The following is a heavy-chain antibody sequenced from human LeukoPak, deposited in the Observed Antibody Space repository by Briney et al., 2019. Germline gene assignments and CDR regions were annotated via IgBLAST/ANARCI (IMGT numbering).Heavy chain of an antibody. V-gene: IGHV3-23*01. Sequence: GGPLRLSCAAAGFTFSSYAMSWVRQAPGKGLEWVSAISGSGGSTYYADSVKGRFTISRDNSKNTLYLQMNSLRAEDTAVYCCAKDLGYSSFFDYWGQGTLVTVSS. CDR2: ISGSGGST. CDR1: GFTFSSYA. CDR3: AKDLGYSSFFDY. J-gene: IGHJ4*02. D-gene: IGHD6-19*01.